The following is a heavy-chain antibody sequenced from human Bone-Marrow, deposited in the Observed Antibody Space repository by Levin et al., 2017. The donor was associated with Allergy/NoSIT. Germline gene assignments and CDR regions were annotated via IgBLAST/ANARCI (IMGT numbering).Heavy chain of an antibody. V-gene: IGHV1-18*01. D-gene: IGHD2/OR15-2a*01. CDR1: GYTFTNYG. CDR3: VRDLDVATFPFWFDH. CDR2: ISPYNGNT. Sequence: PEASVKVSCKTSGYTFTNYGISWVRQAPGHGLEWMGWISPYNGNTNHAQNLQGRVTLTTDRSTTTAYMELRSLRSDDTAIYYCVRDLDVATFPFWFDHWGQGTLITVSS. J-gene: IGHJ5*02.